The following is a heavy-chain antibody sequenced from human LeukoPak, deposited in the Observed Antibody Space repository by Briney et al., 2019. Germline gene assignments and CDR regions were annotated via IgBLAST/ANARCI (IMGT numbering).Heavy chain of an antibody. Sequence: KSSETLSLTCAVYGGSFSGYYWSWIRQPPGKGLEWIGEINHSGSTNYNPSLKSRVTISVDTSKNQFSLKLSSVTAADTAVYYCARSDRAYYYYGMDVWGKGTTVTVSS. J-gene: IGHJ6*04. CDR1: GGSFSGYY. D-gene: IGHD1-14*01. CDR2: INHSGST. V-gene: IGHV4-34*01. CDR3: ARSDRAYYYYGMDV.